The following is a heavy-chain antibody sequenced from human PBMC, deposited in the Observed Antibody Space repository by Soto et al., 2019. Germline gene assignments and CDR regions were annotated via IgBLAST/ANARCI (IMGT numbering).Heavy chain of an antibody. CDR3: ARGAGGSSSSKVVAFDI. J-gene: IGHJ3*02. CDR2: IYTSGST. CDR1: GGSISSYY. Sequence: QVQLQESGPGLVKPSETLSLTCTVSGGSISSYYWSWIRQPAGKGPEWIGRIYTSGSTNYNPSLKSRVTMAVDTSKNQFSLKLSSVTAADTAVYYCARGAGGSSSSKVVAFDIWGQGTMVTVSS. D-gene: IGHD6-6*01. V-gene: IGHV4-4*07.